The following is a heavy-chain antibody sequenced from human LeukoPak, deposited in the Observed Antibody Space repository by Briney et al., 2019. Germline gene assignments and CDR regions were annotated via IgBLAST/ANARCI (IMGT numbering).Heavy chain of an antibody. CDR2: INHSGST. D-gene: IGHD6-19*01. Sequence: SETLSLTCAVYGGSFSGYYWSWICQPPGKGLEWIGQINHSGSTNYNPSLKSRVTISVDTSKNQFSLKLSSVTAADTAVYYCARRIAVADNYYYYGMDVWGQGTTVTVSS. CDR3: ARRIAVADNYYYYGMDV. V-gene: IGHV4-34*01. J-gene: IGHJ6*02. CDR1: GGSFSGYY.